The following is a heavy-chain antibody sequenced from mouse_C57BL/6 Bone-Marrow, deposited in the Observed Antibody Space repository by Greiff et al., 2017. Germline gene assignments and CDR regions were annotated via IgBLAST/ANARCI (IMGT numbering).Heavy chain of an antibody. Sequence: QVQLKQSGAELARPGASVKLSCKASGYTFTSYGISWVKQRTGQGLEWIGEIYPRSGNTYYNEKFKGKATLTADKSSSTAYMDLRSLTSEDSAVYFCARRLLAFMDYWGQGTSVTVSS. D-gene: IGHD1-1*01. J-gene: IGHJ4*01. CDR1: GYTFTSYG. V-gene: IGHV1-81*01. CDR2: IYPRSGNT. CDR3: ARRLLAFMDY.